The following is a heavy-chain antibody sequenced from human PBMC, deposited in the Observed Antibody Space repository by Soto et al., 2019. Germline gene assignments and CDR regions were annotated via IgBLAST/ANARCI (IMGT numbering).Heavy chain of an antibody. CDR3: ARSPYSSGYYYAMDY. CDR1: GYTLIMYY. CDR2: INPSGGST. V-gene: IGHV1-46*01. J-gene: IGHJ6*02. Sequence: ASVKVSCKASGYTLIMYYIHWMRQAPGQGLEWMGLINPSGGSTTYAQKFQGRVTMTRDTSTSTVYMDLSSLRSEDTAVYYCARSPYSSGYYYAMDYWGQGTKVTVSS. D-gene: IGHD3-22*01.